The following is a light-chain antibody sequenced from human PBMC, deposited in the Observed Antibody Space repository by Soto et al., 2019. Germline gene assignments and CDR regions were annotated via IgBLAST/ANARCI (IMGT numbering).Light chain of an antibody. J-gene: IGKJ1*01. Sequence: ENVLTQSPGTLSLSPGERATLSCRASQSVTNSLAWYQQKPGQAPRLLVYDASNRATGIPTRFSGSGSGTDFTLTISSLEPEDFAVYYCQQRDNWPWTFGQGTKVDIK. CDR3: QQRDNWPWT. CDR1: QSVTNS. CDR2: DAS. V-gene: IGKV3-11*01.